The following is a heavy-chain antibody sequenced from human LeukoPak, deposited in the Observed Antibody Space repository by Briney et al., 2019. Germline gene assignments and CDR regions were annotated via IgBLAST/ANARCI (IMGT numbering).Heavy chain of an antibody. D-gene: IGHD3-10*01. CDR3: ARRYPYGSGSYFLDY. Sequence: PGGSRRLSCEAATFTLSSYEMNWVRQVPGKGLEWVSYISSSGSTIYYADSVKGRFTISRDNAKNSLYLQMNSLRAEDTAVYYCARRYPYGSGSYFLDYWGQGTLVTVSS. CDR1: TFTLSSYE. J-gene: IGHJ4*02. CDR2: ISSSGSTI. V-gene: IGHV3-48*03.